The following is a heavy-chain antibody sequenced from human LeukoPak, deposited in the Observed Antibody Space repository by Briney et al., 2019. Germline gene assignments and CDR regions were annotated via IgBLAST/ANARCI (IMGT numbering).Heavy chain of an antibody. V-gene: IGHV5-51*01. CDR2: IYPGDSDT. Sequence: GESLKISCKGSGYSFTSYWIGWVRQMPGKGLEWMGIIYPGDSDTRYSPSFQGQVTISADKSISTAYLQWSSLKASDTAMYYCARYCSGGSCYARVAFDIWGQGTMVTVSP. J-gene: IGHJ3*02. CDR3: ARYCSGGSCYARVAFDI. CDR1: GYSFTSYW. D-gene: IGHD2-15*01.